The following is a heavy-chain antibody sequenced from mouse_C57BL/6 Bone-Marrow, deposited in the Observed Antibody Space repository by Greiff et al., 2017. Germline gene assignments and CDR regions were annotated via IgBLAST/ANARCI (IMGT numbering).Heavy chain of an antibody. D-gene: IGHD2-3*01. CDR1: GYTFTSYG. CDR3: ARRGWLLPFAY. V-gene: IGHV1-81*01. CDR2: IYPRSGNT. J-gene: IGHJ3*01. Sequence: QVQLQQSGAELARPGASVKLSCKASGYTFTSYGISWVKQRPGQGLECIGEIYPRSGNTYYNEKFKGKATLTADKSSSTAYMELRSLTSEDAAVYFCARRGWLLPFAYWGQGTLVTVSA.